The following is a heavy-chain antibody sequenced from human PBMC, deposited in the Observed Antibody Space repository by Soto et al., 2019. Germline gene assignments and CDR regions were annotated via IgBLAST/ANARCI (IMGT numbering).Heavy chain of an antibody. Sequence: SETLSLTCTVSGGSISSYYWSWIRQPPGKGLEWIGYIYYSGSTNYNPSLKSRVTISVDTSKNQFSLKLSSVTAADTAVYYCAREGNWNYPHAFDIWGQGTMVTVSS. D-gene: IGHD1-7*01. CDR1: GGSISSYY. CDR3: AREGNWNYPHAFDI. J-gene: IGHJ3*02. CDR2: IYYSGST. V-gene: IGHV4-59*01.